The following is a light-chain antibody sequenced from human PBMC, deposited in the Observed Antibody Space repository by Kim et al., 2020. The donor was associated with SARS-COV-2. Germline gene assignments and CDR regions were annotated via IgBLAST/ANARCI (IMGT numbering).Light chain of an antibody. CDR3: QSADSSGHDVL. J-gene: IGLJ2*01. CDR1: ALPKQY. V-gene: IGLV3-25*03. Sequence: SYELTQPPSVSVSPGQTAKITCSGDALPKQYTFWYRQKSGQAPVLVIYRDNERPSGIPERFSGASSETTATLTISGVRAEDEAEYFCQSADSSGHDVLFGGGTQLTVL. CDR2: RDN.